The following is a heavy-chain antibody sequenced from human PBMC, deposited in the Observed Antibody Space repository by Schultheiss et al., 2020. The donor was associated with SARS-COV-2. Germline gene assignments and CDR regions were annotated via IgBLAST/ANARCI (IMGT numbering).Heavy chain of an antibody. CDR2: IIPILGIA. Sequence: SVKVSCKASGGTFSSYTISWVRQAPGQGLEWMGRIIPILGIANYAQKFQGRVTITADKSTSTAYMELSSLRSEDTAVYYCARANYYDSSGYDNWFDPWGQGTLVTVSS. CDR3: ARANYYDSSGYDNWFDP. V-gene: IGHV1-69*02. CDR1: GGTFSSYT. J-gene: IGHJ5*02. D-gene: IGHD3-22*01.